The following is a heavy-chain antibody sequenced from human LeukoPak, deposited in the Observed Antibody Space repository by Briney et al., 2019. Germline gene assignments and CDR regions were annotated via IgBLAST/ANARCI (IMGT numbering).Heavy chain of an antibody. D-gene: IGHD2/OR15-2a*01. Sequence: ASVKVSCKASGYTFTGYYMHWVRQAPGQGLEWMGWINPNSGGTNYAQKFQGRVTMTRDTSISTAYMELSRLRSDDTAVYYCARASSDYFSLSAFDIWGQGTMVTVSS. J-gene: IGHJ3*02. V-gene: IGHV1-2*02. CDR2: INPNSGGT. CDR3: ARASSDYFSLSAFDI. CDR1: GYTFTGYY.